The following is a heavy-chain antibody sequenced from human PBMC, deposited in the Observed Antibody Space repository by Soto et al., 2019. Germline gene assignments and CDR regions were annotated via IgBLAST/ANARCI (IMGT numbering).Heavy chain of an antibody. V-gene: IGHV3-33*01. CDR1: GLTFSSYG. Sequence: PGGSLRLSCAASGLTFSSYGMHWVRQAPGKGLEWVAVIWYDGSNKYYADSVKGRFTISRDNSKNTLYLQMNSLRAEDTAVYYCARDQGEQQLVSLWLVYYYGMDVWGQGTTVTVSS. J-gene: IGHJ6*02. D-gene: IGHD6-13*01. CDR2: IWYDGSNK. CDR3: ARDQGEQQLVSLWLVYYYGMDV.